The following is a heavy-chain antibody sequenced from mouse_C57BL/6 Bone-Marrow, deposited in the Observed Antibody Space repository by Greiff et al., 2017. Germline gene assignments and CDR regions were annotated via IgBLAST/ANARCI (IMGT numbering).Heavy chain of an antibody. D-gene: IGHD1-1*01. Sequence: VQLQESGPGLVQPSQSLSITCTVSGFSLTSYGVHWVRQSPGKGLEWLGVIWSGGSTDYNAAFISRLSISKDNSKSQVFFKMNSLQADDTAIYYCARITRYFFDVWGTGTTVTVSS. J-gene: IGHJ1*03. CDR1: GFSLTSYG. V-gene: IGHV2-2*01. CDR3: ARITRYFFDV. CDR2: IWSGGST.